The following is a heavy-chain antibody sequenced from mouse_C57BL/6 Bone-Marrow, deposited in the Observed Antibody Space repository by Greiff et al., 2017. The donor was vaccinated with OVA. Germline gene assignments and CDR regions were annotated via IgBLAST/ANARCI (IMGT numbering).Heavy chain of an antibody. CDR1: GFTFSDYG. CDR3: AGEGSNWVYAMDY. D-gene: IGHD4-1*01. V-gene: IGHV5-17*01. J-gene: IGHJ4*01. CDR2: ISSGSSTI. Sequence: EVQLVESGGGLVKPGGSLKLSCAASGFTFSDYGMHWVRQAPEKGLEWVAYISSGSSTIYYADTVKGRFTISRDNAKNTLFLQMTSLRSEDTAMYYCAGEGSNWVYAMDYWGRGTSVTVSA.